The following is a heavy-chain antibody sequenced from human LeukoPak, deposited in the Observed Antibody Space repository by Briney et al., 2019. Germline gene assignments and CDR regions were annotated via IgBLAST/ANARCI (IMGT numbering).Heavy chain of an antibody. CDR2: IYSGGST. Sequence: GGSLRLSCAASGFTVSSNYMTWVRQAPGKGLEWVSVIYSGGSTYYADSVRGRFTISRDNSKNTLFLQMNSLRAEDTAVYYCARNFALDYWGQGTLVTVSS. J-gene: IGHJ4*02. CDR3: ARNFALDY. CDR1: GFTVSSNY. V-gene: IGHV3-53*01.